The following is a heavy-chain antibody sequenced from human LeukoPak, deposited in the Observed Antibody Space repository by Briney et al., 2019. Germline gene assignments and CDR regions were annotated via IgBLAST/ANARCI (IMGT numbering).Heavy chain of an antibody. D-gene: IGHD3-3*01. CDR2: IYHSGST. CDR3: AREASGYYTWGDYFDY. J-gene: IGHJ4*02. CDR1: GGSISSGGYY. Sequence: SETLSLTCTVSGGSISSGGYYWSWVRQPPGKGLEWIGEIYHSGSTNYNPSLKSRVTISVDKSKNQFSLKLSSVTAADTAVYYCAREASGYYTWGDYFDYWGQGTLVTVSS. V-gene: IGHV4-39*07.